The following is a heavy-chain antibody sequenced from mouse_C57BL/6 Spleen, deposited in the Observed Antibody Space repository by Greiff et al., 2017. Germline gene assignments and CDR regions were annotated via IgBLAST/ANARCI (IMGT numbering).Heavy chain of an antibody. CDR1: GYSITSGYY. V-gene: IGHV3-6*01. CDR3: ARDYGSPFFAY. Sequence: EVQLQESGPGLVKPSQSLSLTCSVTGYSITSGYYWNWIRQFPGNKLEWMGYISYDGSNNYNPSLKNRISITSDTSKNQFFLKLNSVTTEDTATYYCARDYGSPFFAYWGQGTLVTVSA. D-gene: IGHD1-1*01. CDR2: ISYDGSN. J-gene: IGHJ3*01.